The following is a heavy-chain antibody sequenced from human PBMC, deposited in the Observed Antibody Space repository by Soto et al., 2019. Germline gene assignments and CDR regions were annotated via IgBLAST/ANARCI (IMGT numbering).Heavy chain of an antibody. V-gene: IGHV3-53*02. CDR2: IYSGGST. CDR3: ARHAQSITMTVDAFDI. J-gene: IGHJ3*02. CDR1: GFTVSSNY. D-gene: IGHD3-22*01. Sequence: EVQLVETGGGLIQPGGSLRLSCAASGFTVSSNYMSWVRQAPGKGLEWVSVIYSGGSTYYADSVKGRFTISRDNSKNTLYLQMNSLRAEDTAVYYCARHAQSITMTVDAFDIWGQGTMVTVSS.